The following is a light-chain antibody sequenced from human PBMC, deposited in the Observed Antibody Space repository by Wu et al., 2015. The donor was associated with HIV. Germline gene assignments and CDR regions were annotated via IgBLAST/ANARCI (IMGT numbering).Light chain of an antibody. CDR2: AAS. V-gene: IGKV1-39*01. J-gene: IGKJ4*01. CDR1: QSISNY. Sequence: DIQMTQSPSSLSASVGDKVTITCRASQSISNYLHWFQQKPGKAPKLLIYAASSLQSGVPSRFSGSFSGGEFTLTINSLQPEDFATYYCQQSSSTPLTFGGGPGWRSN. CDR3: QQSSSTPLT.